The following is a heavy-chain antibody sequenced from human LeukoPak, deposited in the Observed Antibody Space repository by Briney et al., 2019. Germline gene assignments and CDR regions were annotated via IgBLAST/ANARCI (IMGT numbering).Heavy chain of an antibody. V-gene: IGHV1-18*01. CDR1: GYTFTSYG. D-gene: IGHD4-11*01. J-gene: IGHJ3*02. CDR2: ISAYNGNT. Sequence: GASVKVSCKASGYTFTSYGISWVRQAPGQGLEWMGWISAYNGNTNYAQKLQGRVTMTTDTSTSTAYMELRSLRSDDTAVYYCARDPPMTTGNGGDAFDIWGQGTMVTVSS. CDR3: ARDPPMTTGNGGDAFDI.